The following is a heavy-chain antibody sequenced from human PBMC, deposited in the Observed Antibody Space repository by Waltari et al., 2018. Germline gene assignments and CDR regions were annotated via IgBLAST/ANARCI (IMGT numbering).Heavy chain of an antibody. D-gene: IGHD4-17*01. Sequence: QVQLVQSGAEVKKPGASVKVSCKASGYTFTSYDINWVRQATGQGLEWMGWRNPNSGNTGYAQKFQGRVTMTRNTSISTDYMELSSLRSDDTAVYYCARRRVYGDWFDPWGQGTLVTVSS. CDR1: GYTFTSYD. CDR2: RNPNSGNT. J-gene: IGHJ5*02. CDR3: ARRRVYGDWFDP. V-gene: IGHV1-8*01.